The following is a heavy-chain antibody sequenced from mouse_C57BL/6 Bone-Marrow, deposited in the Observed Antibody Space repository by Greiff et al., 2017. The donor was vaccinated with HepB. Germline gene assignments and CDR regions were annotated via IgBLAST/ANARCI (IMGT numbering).Heavy chain of an antibody. CDR2: ISTYYGDA. Sequence: QVQLKQSGPELVRPGVSVKISCKGSGYTFTDYAMHWVKQSHAKSLEWIGVISTYYGDASYNQKFKDKATMTVDKSSSTAYMELARLTSEDSAVYYCARDYGSRYEYFDVWGTGTTVTVSS. CDR3: ARDYGSRYEYFDV. CDR1: GYTFTDYA. D-gene: IGHD1-1*01. J-gene: IGHJ1*03. V-gene: IGHV1-67*01.